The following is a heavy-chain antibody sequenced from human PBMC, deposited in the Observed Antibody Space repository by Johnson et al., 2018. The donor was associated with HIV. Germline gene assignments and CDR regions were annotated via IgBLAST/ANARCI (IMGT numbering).Heavy chain of an antibody. CDR1: GFTFSSYG. Sequence: QVKLVESGGGVVQPGRSLRLSCAASGFTFSSYGMHWVRQAPGKGLEWVAVIWYDGSNKYYADSVKGRFHISRDNSKNTLYLQMNSLRAEDTAIYYCVREGYSSSSDAFDIWGQGTMVTVSS. J-gene: IGHJ3*02. V-gene: IGHV3-33*01. CDR3: VREGYSSSSDAFDI. CDR2: IWYDGSNK. D-gene: IGHD6-6*01.